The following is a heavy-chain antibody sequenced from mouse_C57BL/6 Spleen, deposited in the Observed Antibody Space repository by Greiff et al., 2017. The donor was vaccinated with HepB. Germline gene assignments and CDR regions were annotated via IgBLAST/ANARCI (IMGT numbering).Heavy chain of an antibody. Sequence: EVKLMESGEGLVKPGGSLKLSCAASGFTFSSYAMSWVRQTPEKRLEWVAYISSGGDYIYYADTVKGRFTISRDNARNTLYLQMSSLKSEDTAMYYCRRVDGGQYFDYWGQGTTLTVSS. CDR3: RRVDGGQYFDY. V-gene: IGHV5-9-1*02. J-gene: IGHJ2*01. CDR1: GFTFSSYA. D-gene: IGHD6-1*01. CDR2: ISSGGDYI.